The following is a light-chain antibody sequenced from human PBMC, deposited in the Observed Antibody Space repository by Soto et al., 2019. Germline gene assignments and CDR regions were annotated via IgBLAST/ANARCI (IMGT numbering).Light chain of an antibody. J-gene: IGKJ4*01. CDR3: QQCYHTPFT. CDR1: QTLDTY. V-gene: IGKV1-39*01. Sequence: DIQMNQSPTSLSASVGDRVTITCRASQTLDTYLTWFQHRPGNGPKLLIFAASNLQTGVPSLFSGSGSGTEFTLTICSLQPEDFATYYCQQCYHTPFTFGGGTKVEIK. CDR2: AAS.